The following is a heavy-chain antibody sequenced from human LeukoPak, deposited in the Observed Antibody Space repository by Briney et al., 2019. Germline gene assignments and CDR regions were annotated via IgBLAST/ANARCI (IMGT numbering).Heavy chain of an antibody. CDR1: GFTFSSYG. D-gene: IGHD6-19*01. CDR3: AKDPAVYSSGWPDH. CDR2: IRYDGSNK. V-gene: IGHV3-30*02. Sequence: GGSLRLSCEESGFTFSSYGMHWVRQAPGKGLEWVAFIRYDGSNKYADSVKGRFTISRDNSKNTLYLQMNSLRPEDTAVYFCAKDPAVYSSGWPDHWGQGTLVTVSS. J-gene: IGHJ4*02.